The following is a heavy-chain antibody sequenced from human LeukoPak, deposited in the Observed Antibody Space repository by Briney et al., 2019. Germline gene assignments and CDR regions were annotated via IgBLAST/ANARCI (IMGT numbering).Heavy chain of an antibody. Sequence: SETLSLTCTVSGGSISSYYWSWIRQPPRKGLEWIGYIYYSGSTNYNPSLKSRVTISVDTSKNQFSLKLSSVTAADTAVYYCASYGSGSYQKNFDYWGQGTLVTVSS. CDR1: GGSISSYY. CDR3: ASYGSGSYQKNFDY. CDR2: IYYSGST. J-gene: IGHJ4*02. V-gene: IGHV4-59*08. D-gene: IGHD3-10*01.